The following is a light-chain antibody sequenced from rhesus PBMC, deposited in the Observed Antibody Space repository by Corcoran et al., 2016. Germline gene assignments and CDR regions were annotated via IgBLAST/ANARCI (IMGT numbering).Light chain of an antibody. CDR2: KAS. Sequence: DIQMTQSPSSLSASVGDKVTITCQARQSISSWVAWYQQKPGKAPKPLIYKASSLERGVPSRFSGSGSGTDFTLTISSLQPEDFATYYCQQYNSAPRTFGQGTKVEIK. CDR1: QSISSW. CDR3: QQYNSAPRT. J-gene: IGKJ1*01. V-gene: IGKV1-16*01.